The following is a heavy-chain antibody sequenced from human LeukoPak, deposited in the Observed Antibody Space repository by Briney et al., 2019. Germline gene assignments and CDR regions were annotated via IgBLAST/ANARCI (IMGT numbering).Heavy chain of an antibody. Sequence: PSETLSLTCTVSGGSISSYYWSWIRQPPGKGLEWIGYIYCSGSTNYNPSLKSRVTISVDTSKNQFSLKLSSVTAADTAVYYCARSPPYCSGGSCYRYWFDPWGQGTLVTVSS. V-gene: IGHV4-59*01. J-gene: IGHJ5*02. D-gene: IGHD2-15*01. CDR2: IYCSGST. CDR1: GGSISSYY. CDR3: ARSPPYCSGGSCYRYWFDP.